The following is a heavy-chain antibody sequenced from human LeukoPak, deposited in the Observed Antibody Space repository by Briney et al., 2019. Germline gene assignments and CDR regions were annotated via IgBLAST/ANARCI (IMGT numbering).Heavy chain of an antibody. J-gene: IGHJ6*02. CDR2: IIPILGIA. V-gene: IGHV1-69*02. D-gene: IGHD1/OR15-1a*01. CDR3: ARRGLRTYYGMDD. Sequence: SVKACCTASGGTLSTYTVSRGRQAPGQGLEWRGRIIPILGIANYAQTFQGRVTITADKSTSTAYMELSRLRTEETAVDYGARRGLRTYYGMDDWGQGTTVTVSS. CDR1: GGTLSTYT.